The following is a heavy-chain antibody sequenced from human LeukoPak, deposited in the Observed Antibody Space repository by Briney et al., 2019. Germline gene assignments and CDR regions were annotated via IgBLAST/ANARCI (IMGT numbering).Heavy chain of an antibody. V-gene: IGHV4-31*03. CDR1: GGSISSGGYY. CDR3: AGERMAAAGVDY. CDR2: IYYSGST. D-gene: IGHD6-13*01. J-gene: IGHJ4*02. Sequence: SETLSLTCTVSGGSISSGGYYWSWIRQHPGKGLEWIGYIYYSGSTYYNPSLKSRVTISVDTSKNQFSLKLSSVTAADTAMYYCAGERMAAAGVDYWGQGTLVTVSS.